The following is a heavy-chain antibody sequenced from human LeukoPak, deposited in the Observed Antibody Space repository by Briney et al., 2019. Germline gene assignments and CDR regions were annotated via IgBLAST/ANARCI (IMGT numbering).Heavy chain of an antibody. Sequence: SETLSLTCTVSGGSISSGDYYWSWIRQPPGKGLEWIAYMYYSGSTYYNPSLKSRFTMSADTSKNQLSLKLSSVTAADTAVYYCARPYYYDSRIDPWGQGILVTVSS. J-gene: IGHJ5*02. CDR3: ARPYYYDSRIDP. CDR2: MYYSGST. D-gene: IGHD3-22*01. CDR1: GGSISSGDYY. V-gene: IGHV4-30-4*01.